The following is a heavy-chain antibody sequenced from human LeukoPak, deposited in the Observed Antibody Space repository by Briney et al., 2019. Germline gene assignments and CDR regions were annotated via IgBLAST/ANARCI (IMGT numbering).Heavy chain of an antibody. V-gene: IGHV3-30*04. CDR2: ISYDGSNK. CDR1: GFTFSSYA. J-gene: IGHJ3*02. D-gene: IGHD6-13*01. CDR3: ARVSSPIPDSSSWYGAFDI. Sequence: PGSSLRLSCAASGFTFSSYAMHWVRQAPGKGLEWVAVISYDGSNKYYADSVKGRFTISRDNSKNTLYLQMNSLRAEDTAVYYCARVSSPIPDSSSWYGAFDIWGQGTMVTVSS.